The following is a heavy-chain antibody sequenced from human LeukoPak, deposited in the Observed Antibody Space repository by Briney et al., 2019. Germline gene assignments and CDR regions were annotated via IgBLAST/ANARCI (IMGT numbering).Heavy chain of an antibody. CDR2: MNPNSGNT. D-gene: IGHD2-2*01. J-gene: IGHJ5*02. CDR3: ARLTGGYCSSTSCRYNWFDP. Sequence: ASVKVSCKASGYTFTSYDINWVRQATGQGLEWMGWMNPNSGNTGYAQKFQGRVTMTRNTSISTAYMELSSLRSEDTAVYYCARLTGGYCSSTSCRYNWFDPWGQGTLVTVSS. CDR1: GYTFTSYD. V-gene: IGHV1-8*01.